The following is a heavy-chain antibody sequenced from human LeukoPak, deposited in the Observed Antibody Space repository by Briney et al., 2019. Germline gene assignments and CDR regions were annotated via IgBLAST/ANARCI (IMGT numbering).Heavy chain of an antibody. CDR3: ARGVTPFYDSREIDY. V-gene: IGHV3-30*14. CDR2: ISYDGSNK. D-gene: IGHD3-22*01. Sequence: GGSLRLSCAASGFTFSSYAMHWVRQAPGKGLEWVAVISYDGSNKYYADSVKGRFTISRDNSKNTLYLQMNSLRAEDTAVYYCARGVTPFYDSREIDYWGQGTLVTVSS. J-gene: IGHJ4*02. CDR1: GFTFSSYA.